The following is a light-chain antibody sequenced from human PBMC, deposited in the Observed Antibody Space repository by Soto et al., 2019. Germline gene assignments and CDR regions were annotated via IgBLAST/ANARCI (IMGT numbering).Light chain of an antibody. Sequence: EIVMTQSPVTLSLSPGDTATLSCRASQTITSNLAWYQQKPGQPPRLLIYGASTRATGIPARFSGSGSGTEFTLTLTNLRSEDFAVYYCQQYSSWVTFGGGTQLEI. V-gene: IGKV3-15*01. J-gene: IGKJ4*01. CDR3: QQYSSWVT. CDR1: QTITSN. CDR2: GAS.